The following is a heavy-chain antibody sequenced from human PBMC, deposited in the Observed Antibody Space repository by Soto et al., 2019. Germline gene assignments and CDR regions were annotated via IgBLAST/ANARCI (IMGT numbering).Heavy chain of an antibody. D-gene: IGHD3-22*01. J-gene: IGHJ4*02. CDR1: GYTFTSYA. CDR2: INACNGNT. CDR3: ASTTYYYDSSGYYYVDYFDY. Sequence: GASVKVSCKASGYTFTSYAMHWVRQAPGQRLEWMGWINACNGNTNYAQKLQGGVTMTTDTSTSTAYMELRSLRSDDTAVYYCASTTYYYDSSGYYYVDYFDYWGQGTLVTVSS. V-gene: IGHV1-3*01.